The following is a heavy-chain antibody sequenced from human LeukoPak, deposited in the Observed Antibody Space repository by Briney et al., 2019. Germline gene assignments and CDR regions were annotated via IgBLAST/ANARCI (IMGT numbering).Heavy chain of an antibody. CDR2: ISGDGISI. J-gene: IGHJ6*02. Sequence: PGGSLRLSCATSGFTFDDFAMHWVRQPPGKGLEWVSLISGDGISIYNADSVKGRFIISRGNNNSSLYLEMNSLRTEDTAFYYGAKDTRNAVVSRGYGIDVWGQGTPVTVSS. D-gene: IGHD2-15*01. CDR3: AKDTRNAVVSRGYGIDV. CDR1: GFTFDDFA. V-gene: IGHV3-43*02.